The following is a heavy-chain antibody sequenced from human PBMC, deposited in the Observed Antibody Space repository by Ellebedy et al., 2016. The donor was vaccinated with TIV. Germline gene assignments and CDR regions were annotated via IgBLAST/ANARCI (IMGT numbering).Heavy chain of an antibody. Sequence: GESLKISCAASGFTVSGYWMHWVRQAPGEGLVWLSRINTDGSSQSYAGLVEGRFTTSRHNAKNQVYLQIDRLRADDTAVYFCARESFRYFDWDLWGQGTPVTVSS. J-gene: IGHJ4*02. CDR3: ARESFRYFDWDL. CDR2: INTDGSSQ. V-gene: IGHV3-74*01. CDR1: GFTVSGYW. D-gene: IGHD3-9*01.